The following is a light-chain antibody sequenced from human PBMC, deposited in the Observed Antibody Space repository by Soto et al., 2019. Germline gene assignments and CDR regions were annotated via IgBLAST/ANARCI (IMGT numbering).Light chain of an antibody. CDR1: NIGSKS. J-gene: IGLJ1*01. CDR3: QVWDSSSDHLYV. V-gene: IGLV3-21*02. CDR2: DDS. Sequence: SSELTQPPSVSVAPGQTARITCGGTNIGSKSVHWYQQKPGQAPVLVVYDDSDRPSGIPERFSGSNSGNTATLTISRVEAGDEADYYCQVWDSSSDHLYVFGTGTQLTVL.